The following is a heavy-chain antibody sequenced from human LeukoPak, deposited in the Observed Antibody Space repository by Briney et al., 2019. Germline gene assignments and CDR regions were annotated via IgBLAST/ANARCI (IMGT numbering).Heavy chain of an antibody. CDR3: ARRNGYEAFDI. V-gene: IGHV1-2*02. Sequence: ASVKVSCKASGYTFTGYYLHWVRQAPGQGLEWMGWIDPNSGDSSSAPRFQGRVTMTRDTSISTAYMELSSLRFDDSALYSCARRNGYEAFDIWGQGTMVIVSS. D-gene: IGHD5-24*01. CDR2: IDPNSGDS. CDR1: GYTFTGYY. J-gene: IGHJ3*02.